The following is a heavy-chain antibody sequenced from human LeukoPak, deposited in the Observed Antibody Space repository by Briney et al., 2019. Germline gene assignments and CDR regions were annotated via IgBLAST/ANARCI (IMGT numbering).Heavy chain of an antibody. J-gene: IGHJ4*02. Sequence: ASVKVSCKASGYTFTGYYMHWVRQAPGQGLEWMGCINPNSGGTNYAQNFQGRVTVTRDTSISTAYMEPSRLRSDDTAVYYCARDRRAAAGTPYFDYWGQGTLVTVSS. CDR1: GYTFTGYY. V-gene: IGHV1-2*02. CDR2: INPNSGGT. CDR3: ARDRRAAAGTPYFDY. D-gene: IGHD6-13*01.